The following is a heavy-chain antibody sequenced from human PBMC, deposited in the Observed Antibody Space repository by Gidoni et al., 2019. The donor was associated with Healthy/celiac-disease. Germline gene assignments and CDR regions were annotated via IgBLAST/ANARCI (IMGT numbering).Heavy chain of an antibody. CDR3: AKDGPSKNFDWLGDFDY. V-gene: IGHV3-9*01. J-gene: IGHJ4*02. D-gene: IGHD3-9*01. CDR1: GFTFDDCA. CDR2: ISWNSSSI. Sequence: EVQLVESGGGLVQPGRSLRLSCAASGFTFDDCAMHWVRQAPGKGLEWVSGISWNSSSIGYADSVKGRFTIYRDNAKNALYLQMNSLRAEDTALYYCAKDGPSKNFDWLGDFDYWGQGTLVTVSS.